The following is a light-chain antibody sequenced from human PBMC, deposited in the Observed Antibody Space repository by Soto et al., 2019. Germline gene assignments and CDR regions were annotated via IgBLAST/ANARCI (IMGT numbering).Light chain of an antibody. V-gene: IGLV1-40*01. J-gene: IGLJ1*01. CDR3: QSYDISLRGYV. CDR1: SSNIGAGYD. CDR2: VNP. Sequence: QSVLTQPPSVSGAPGQRVTISCTGGSSNIGAGYDVHWYQQLPGTAPKLLIYVNPDRPSGVPDRFSGSKSGTSASLAITGLQPEDEADYYCQSYDISLRGYVFGDGTKLTVL.